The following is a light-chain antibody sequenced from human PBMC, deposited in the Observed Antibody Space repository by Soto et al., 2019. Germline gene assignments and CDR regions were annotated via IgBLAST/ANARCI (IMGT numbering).Light chain of an antibody. Sequence: QSAPTQPASVSGSPGQSITISCTGTSSDIGSHDYVSWYQHHPGKAPKLIIYEVTNRPSGVSDRFSGSKSGSTASLTISGLQAEDEADYHCQTSDSGLFGLIFGTGTKLTVL. CDR3: QTSDSGLFGLI. V-gene: IGLV2-14*01. J-gene: IGLJ1*01. CDR2: EVT. CDR1: SSDIGSHDY.